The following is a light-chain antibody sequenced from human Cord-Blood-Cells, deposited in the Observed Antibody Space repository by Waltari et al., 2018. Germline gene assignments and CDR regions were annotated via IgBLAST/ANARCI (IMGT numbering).Light chain of an antibody. CDR1: KLGDKY. V-gene: IGLV3-1*01. Sequence: SYELTQPPSVSVSPGQTASITCSGDKLGDKYACWYQQKPGQSPVLVIYQDSKRPSGISEQFSGSNSGNTATLTISGTQAMDESDYYCQAWDSSTVVFGGGTKLTVL. CDR2: QDS. J-gene: IGLJ2*01. CDR3: QAWDSSTVV.